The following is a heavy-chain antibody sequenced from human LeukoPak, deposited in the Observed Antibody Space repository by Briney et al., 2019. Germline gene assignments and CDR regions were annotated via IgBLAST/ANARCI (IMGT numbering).Heavy chain of an antibody. V-gene: IGHV1-69*04. CDR1: GGTFSSYA. CDR3: ARMRSYDSSGYYEPDDY. CDR2: IIPILGIA. J-gene: IGHJ4*02. D-gene: IGHD3-22*01. Sequence: GASVKVSCEASGGTFSSYAISWVRQAPGQGLEWMGRIIPILGIANYAQKFQGRVTITADKSTSTAYMELSSLRSEDTAVYYCARMRSYDSSGYYEPDDYWGQGTLVTVSS.